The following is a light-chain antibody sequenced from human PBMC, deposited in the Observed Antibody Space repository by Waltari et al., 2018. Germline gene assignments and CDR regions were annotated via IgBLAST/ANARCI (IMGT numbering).Light chain of an antibody. V-gene: IGKV1-5*03. CDR1: QSISSW. CDR2: KAT. J-gene: IGKJ2*01. Sequence: DIQMTQSPSTLSASVGDRVTIPCRASQSISSWLGWYQQKPGKAPKLLIYKATSLESGVPSRFSGSGSGKEFTLTISSLQPDDFATYYCQQYNSYSTFGQGTKLEIK. CDR3: QQYNSYST.